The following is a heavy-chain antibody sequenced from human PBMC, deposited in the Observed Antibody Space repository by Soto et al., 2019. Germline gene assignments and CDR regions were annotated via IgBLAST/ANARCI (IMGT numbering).Heavy chain of an antibody. CDR2: VYYNENT. D-gene: IGHD3-10*01. CDR1: GGSISSFTYY. V-gene: IGHV4-39*01. Sequence: SETLSLTCSVSGGSISSFTYYWGWIRQPPGKGLEWIGTVYYNENTYYNPSLESRVTITVDTAKNQFSLNLRSVTAADTAMYFCARRERYYGSPGWFDPWGPGTLVTVSS. J-gene: IGHJ5*02. CDR3: ARRERYYGSPGWFDP.